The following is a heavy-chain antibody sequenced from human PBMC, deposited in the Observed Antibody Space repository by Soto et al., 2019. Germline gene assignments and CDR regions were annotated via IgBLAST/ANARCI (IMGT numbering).Heavy chain of an antibody. CDR1: GFTFSNYW. CDR2: IHSDGSST. Sequence: EVQLVESGGGLVQPGGSLRLSCAASGFTFSNYWMHWVRQATGKGLVWVSRIHSDGSSTFYADSVKGRFTISRDNAKNTLYLQMNSLRAEDTAVYYCARVLEPKDYWGQGTLVTVSS. J-gene: IGHJ4*02. D-gene: IGHD1-1*01. CDR3: ARVLEPKDY. V-gene: IGHV3-74*01.